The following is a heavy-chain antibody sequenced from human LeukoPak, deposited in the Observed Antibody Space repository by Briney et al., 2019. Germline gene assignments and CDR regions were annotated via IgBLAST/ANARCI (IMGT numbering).Heavy chain of an antibody. CDR1: GFTFSSYA. CDR3: ARGEMATIEFDY. V-gene: IGHV3-53*01. Sequence: GGTLRLSCAASGFTFSSYAMSWVRQAPGKGLEWVSVIYSGGSTYYADSVKGRFTISRDNSKNTLYLQMNSLRAEDTAVYYCARGEMATIEFDYWGQGTLVTVSS. CDR2: IYSGGST. J-gene: IGHJ4*02. D-gene: IGHD5-24*01.